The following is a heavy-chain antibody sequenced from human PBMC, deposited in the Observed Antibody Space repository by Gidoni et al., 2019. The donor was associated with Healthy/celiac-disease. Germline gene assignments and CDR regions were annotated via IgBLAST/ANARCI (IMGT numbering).Heavy chain of an antibody. CDR2: IYYTGST. Sequence: QLQLQESGPGLVKPSETLSLPCTVSGDSISSSSDYWGWIRQPPGKGLEWIGSIYYTGSTYYNPSLRSRVTISVDTSKNQFSLKLSSVTAADTAVYYCARQWLVPNWCFDLWGRGTLVTVSS. V-gene: IGHV4-39*01. CDR3: ARQWLVPNWCFDL. J-gene: IGHJ2*01. CDR1: GDSISSSSDY. D-gene: IGHD6-19*01.